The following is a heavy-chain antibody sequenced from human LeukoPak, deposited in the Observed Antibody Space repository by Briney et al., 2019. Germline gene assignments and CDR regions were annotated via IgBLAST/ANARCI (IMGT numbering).Heavy chain of an antibody. CDR2: IIPILGIA. Sequence: GSSVKVSCKASGGTFSSYAISWVRQAPGQGLEWMGRIIPILGIANYAQKFQGRVTITADKSTSTAYMELSSLRSEDTAVYYCARGVAPYYYGMDVWGQGTTVTVSS. CDR1: GGTFSSYA. J-gene: IGHJ6*02. V-gene: IGHV1-69*04. CDR3: ARGVAPYYYGMDV. D-gene: IGHD5-12*01.